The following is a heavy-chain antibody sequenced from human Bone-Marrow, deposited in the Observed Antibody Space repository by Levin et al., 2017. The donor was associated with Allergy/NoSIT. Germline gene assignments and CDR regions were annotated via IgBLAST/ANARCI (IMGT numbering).Heavy chain of an antibody. CDR3: ASRYRDSVTGYKKNWFDS. CDR1: GASVSSESYY. Sequence: GSLRLSCTISGASVSSESYYWTWIRQSPGKGLQWIGYIFSGVSTYYNPSLKSRVTIIVDTSKNQFSLNLTSVSAADTAVYYWASRYRDSVTGYKKNWFDSWGQGILATVSS. CDR2: IFSGVST. J-gene: IGHJ5*01. V-gene: IGHV4-61*01. D-gene: IGHD3-9*01.